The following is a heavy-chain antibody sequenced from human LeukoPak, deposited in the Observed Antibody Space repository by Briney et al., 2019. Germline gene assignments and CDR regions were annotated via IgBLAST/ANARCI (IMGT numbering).Heavy chain of an antibody. Sequence: SETLSLTCTVSGGSISSSSYYWGWIRQPPGKGLEWIGSIYYSGSTYYNPSLKSRVTISVDTSKNQFSLKLSSVTAADTAVYYCARDLCSGGSCYSRGWFDPWGQGTLVTVSS. CDR3: ARDLCSGGSCYSRGWFDP. V-gene: IGHV4-39*02. CDR1: GGSISSSSYY. CDR2: IYYSGST. D-gene: IGHD2-15*01. J-gene: IGHJ5*02.